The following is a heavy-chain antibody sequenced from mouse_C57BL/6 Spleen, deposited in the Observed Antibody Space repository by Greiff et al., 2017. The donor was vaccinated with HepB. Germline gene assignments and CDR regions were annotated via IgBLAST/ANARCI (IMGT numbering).Heavy chain of an antibody. CDR1: GYTFTSYW. J-gene: IGHJ3*01. CDR2: IYPGSGST. D-gene: IGHD2-4*01. Sequence: VQLQQSGAELVKPGASVKMSCKASGYTFTSYWITWVKQRPGQGLEWIGDIYPGSGSTNYNEKFKSKATLTVDTSSSTAYMQLSSLTSEDSAVYYCARDPLYYDYDGFAYWGQGTLVTVSA. CDR3: ARDPLYYDYDGFAY. V-gene: IGHV1-55*01.